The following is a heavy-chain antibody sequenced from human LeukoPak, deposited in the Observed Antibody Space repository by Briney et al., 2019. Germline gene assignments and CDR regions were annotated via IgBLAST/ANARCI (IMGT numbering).Heavy chain of an antibody. J-gene: IGHJ5*01. CDR3: ARVPNYYGSGSYRKGRWFDS. Sequence: SETLSLTCGVYGGSFSGYYWSWIRQPPGKGLEWIGEINHSGSTNYNPFLKSRVTTSVDTSKNQFSLKLRSVTAADTAVYYCARVPNYYGSGSYRKGRWFDSWGQGTLVTVSS. CDR2: INHSGST. CDR1: GGSFSGYY. D-gene: IGHD3-10*01. V-gene: IGHV4-34*01.